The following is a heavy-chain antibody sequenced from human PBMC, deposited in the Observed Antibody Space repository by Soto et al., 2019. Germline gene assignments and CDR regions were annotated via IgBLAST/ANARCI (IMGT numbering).Heavy chain of an antibody. V-gene: IGHV2-26*01. CDR2: IFSNDEK. CDR1: GFSLTNARMG. D-gene: IGHD6-25*01. CDR3: ARMTRDGYNVDY. Sequence: QVTLKESGPVLAKPTETLTLTCTVSGFSLTNARMGVSWIRQPPGKALEWLAHIFSNDEKSYSPSLKSRLTVSKDTSRSQVVLTMTSMDPVDTATYYCARMTRDGYNVDYWGQGTLVTVSS. J-gene: IGHJ4*02.